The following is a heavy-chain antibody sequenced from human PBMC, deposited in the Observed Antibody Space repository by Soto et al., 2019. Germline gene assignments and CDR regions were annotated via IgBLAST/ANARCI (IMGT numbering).Heavy chain of an antibody. V-gene: IGHV3-23*01. J-gene: IGHJ4*02. CDR1: GFTFSSYA. Sequence: EVQLLESGGGLVQPGGSLRLSCAAYGFTFSSYAMSWVRQAPGKGLEWVSAISGSGGSTYYADSVKGRFTISRDNSQNTLYLQMNSLRAEDTAVYYCAKDLPMTTVTTNGYWGQGTLVTVSS. CDR3: AKDLPMTTVTTNGY. CDR2: ISGSGGST. D-gene: IGHD4-17*01.